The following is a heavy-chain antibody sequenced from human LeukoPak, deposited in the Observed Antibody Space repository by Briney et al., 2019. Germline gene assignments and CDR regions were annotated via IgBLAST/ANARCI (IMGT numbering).Heavy chain of an antibody. CDR1: GYTFTSCY. J-gene: IGHJ4*02. CDR3: ARDQVVVIHAPGY. V-gene: IGHV1-46*01. CDR2: INPSGGST. Sequence: APVKVSCKASGYTFTSCYMHWVRQAPGQGLEWMGIINPSGGSTSYAQKFQGRVTMTRDTSTSTVYMELSSLRSEDTAVYYCARDQVVVIHAPGYWGQGTLVTVSS. D-gene: IGHD3-22*01.